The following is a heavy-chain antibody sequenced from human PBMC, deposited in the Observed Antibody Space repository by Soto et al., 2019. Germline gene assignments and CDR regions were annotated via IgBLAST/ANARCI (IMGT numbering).Heavy chain of an antibody. Sequence: QVQLVESGGGLVKPGGSLRLSRAASGFTFSDYYMNWIRQAPGKGLEWVSNISSSDNTIYYADSVKGRFTISRDNAKNSLYLLMSSLRAEDTAVYYCARDSRPVTLWGQGTLVTVSS. CDR3: ARDSRPVTL. D-gene: IGHD2-15*01. J-gene: IGHJ4*02. V-gene: IGHV3-11*01. CDR2: ISSSDNTI. CDR1: GFTFSDYY.